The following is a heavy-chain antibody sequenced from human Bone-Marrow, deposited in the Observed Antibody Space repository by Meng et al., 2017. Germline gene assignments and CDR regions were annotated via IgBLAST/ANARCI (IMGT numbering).Heavy chain of an antibody. CDR2: LKRDETTI. CDR1: GFNLRSYW. CDR3: VRDFGGESYL. V-gene: IGHV3-74*01. J-gene: IGHJ5*02. Sequence: EVQVVESGGGLVQQGGSVILSCVASGFNLRSYWMHWVRQTPGKGLVWVSRLKRDETTISHAGSVMGRFTISRDVATNTLFLQMNSLSAEDTALYDCVRDFGGESYLWGQGTLVTVSS. D-gene: IGHD3-10*01.